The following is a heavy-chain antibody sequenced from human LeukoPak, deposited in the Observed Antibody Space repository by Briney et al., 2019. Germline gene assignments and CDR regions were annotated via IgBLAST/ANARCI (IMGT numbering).Heavy chain of an antibody. D-gene: IGHD2-15*01. CDR2: IYYIGTT. V-gene: IGHV4-59*01. J-gene: IGHJ4*02. CDR3: ARAGFESCSAGSCLLGNY. Sequence: SETLSLTCTVSRGSISPYYWSWIRQSPGKGLEWIGYIYYIGTTNYNPSLQSRVTMSVDTSTNQFTLNLASVTAAATAVYYCARAGFESCSAGSCLLGNYWGQGILVAVSS. CDR1: RGSISPYY.